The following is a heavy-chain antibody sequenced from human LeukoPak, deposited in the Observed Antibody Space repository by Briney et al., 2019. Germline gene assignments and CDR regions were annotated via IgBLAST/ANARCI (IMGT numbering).Heavy chain of an antibody. CDR3: ARHDGYNSFDY. V-gene: IGHV4-59*08. CDR2: IYYSGTT. CDR1: GGSFSGYY. J-gene: IGHJ4*02. Sequence: SETLSLTCAVYGGSFSGYYWSWIRQPPGKGLEWIGYIYYSGTTNYNSSLKSRVTISVDTSKNQSSLKLSSVTAADTAVYYCARHDGYNSFDYWGQGTLVTVSS. D-gene: IGHD5-12*01.